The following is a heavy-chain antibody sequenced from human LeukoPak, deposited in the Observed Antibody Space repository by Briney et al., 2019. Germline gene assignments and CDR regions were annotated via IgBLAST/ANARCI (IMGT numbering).Heavy chain of an antibody. CDR2: INPSGGST. Sequence: GASVKVSCKASGHTFSNYYMHWVRQAPGQGFEWMGIINPSGGSTSYAQKFQGRVTITRDTATRTVYMELSSLRSEDTAVYYCARGGPAGDFIVVAPTNNAFDIWGQGTMVTVSS. V-gene: IGHV1-46*01. J-gene: IGHJ3*02. D-gene: IGHD2-2*01. CDR1: GHTFSNYY. CDR3: ARGGPAGDFIVVAPTNNAFDI.